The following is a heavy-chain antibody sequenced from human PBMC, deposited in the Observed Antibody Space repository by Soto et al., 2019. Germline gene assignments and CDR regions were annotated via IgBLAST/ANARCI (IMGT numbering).Heavy chain of an antibody. J-gene: IGHJ5*02. V-gene: IGHV4-39*01. CDR1: GGSISSSSYY. CDR3: ATAPYYDSSGYYFAA. CDR2: IYYSGST. D-gene: IGHD3-22*01. Sequence: SETLSLTCTVSGGSISSSSYYWGWIRQPPGKGLEWIGSIYYSGSTYYNPSLKSRVTISVDTSKNQFSLKLSSVTAADTAVYYCATAPYYDSSGYYFAAWGQGTLVTVSS.